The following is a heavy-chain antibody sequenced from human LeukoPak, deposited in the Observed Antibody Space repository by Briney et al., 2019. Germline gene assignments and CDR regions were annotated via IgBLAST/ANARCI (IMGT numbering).Heavy chain of an antibody. Sequence: SETLSLTCTVSGGSISSYYWSWIRQPPGKGLEWIGYIYYSGSTNYNPSLKSRVTISVDTSKNQFSLKLSSVTAADTAVYYCARSPYYYYMDVWGKGTTVTVSS. CDR2: IYYSGST. V-gene: IGHV4-59*01. CDR1: GGSISSYY. CDR3: ARSPYYYYMDV. J-gene: IGHJ6*03.